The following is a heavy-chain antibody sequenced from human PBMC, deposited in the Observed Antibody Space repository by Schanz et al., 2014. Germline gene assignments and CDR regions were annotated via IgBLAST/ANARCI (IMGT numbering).Heavy chain of an antibody. J-gene: IGHJ4*02. V-gene: IGHV3-NL1*01. CDR3: AIIGVMVAVAGTRADY. CDR2: ISGSGGST. Sequence: QVQLVESGGGVVQFGRSLRLSCAASGFIFSSYGLHWVRQAPGKGLEWVSAISGSGGSTYYADSVKGRFTISRDNSKNTLYLQMNSLRAEDTALYYCAIIGVMVAVAGTRADYWGQGTLVTVSS. CDR1: GFIFSSYG. D-gene: IGHD6-19*01.